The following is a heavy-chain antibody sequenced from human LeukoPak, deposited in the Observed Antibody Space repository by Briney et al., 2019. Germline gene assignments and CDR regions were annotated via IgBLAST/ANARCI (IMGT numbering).Heavy chain of an antibody. CDR1: GFTVSSNY. J-gene: IGHJ4*02. Sequence: AGGSLRLSCAASGFTVSSNYMSWVRQAPGKGLEWVSVIYSGGSTYYADSVKGRFTISRDNSKNTLYLQMNSLRAEDTAVYYCARDTSGSYSYWGQGTLVTVSS. CDR2: IYSGGST. CDR3: ARDTSGSYSY. V-gene: IGHV3-53*01. D-gene: IGHD1-26*01.